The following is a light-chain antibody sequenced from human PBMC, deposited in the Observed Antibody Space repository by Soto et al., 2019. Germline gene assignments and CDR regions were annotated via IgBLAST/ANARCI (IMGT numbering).Light chain of an antibody. CDR1: SSNIGSNT. Sequence: QFVLTQAPSVSGTPGQRVTISCSGSSSNIGSNTVSWYQQVPGTAPKVLIYSNVQRPSGVPDRFSGSKSGTSASLAIGGLQSEDEADYYCAAWDGSLNGWVFGGGTKLTVL. CDR2: SNV. CDR3: AAWDGSLNGWV. J-gene: IGLJ3*02. V-gene: IGLV1-44*01.